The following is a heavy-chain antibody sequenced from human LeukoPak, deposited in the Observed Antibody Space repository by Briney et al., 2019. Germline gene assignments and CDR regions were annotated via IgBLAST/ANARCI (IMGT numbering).Heavy chain of an antibody. CDR1: GFTFSSLG. CDR3: AKRGDCSGRSCYHFDS. Sequence: PGGSLRLSCAAAGFTFSSLGTQWVRQAPGKGLEWVAVISYDGSNKYYASSVKGRFTISRDNSKNTLYLQMNSLRAEDTAVYYCAKRGDCSGRSCYHFDSWGQGTLVTVSS. D-gene: IGHD2-15*01. V-gene: IGHV3-30*18. J-gene: IGHJ4*02. CDR2: ISYDGSNK.